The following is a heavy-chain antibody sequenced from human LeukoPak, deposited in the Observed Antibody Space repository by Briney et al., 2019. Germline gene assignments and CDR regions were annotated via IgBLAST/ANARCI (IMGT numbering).Heavy chain of an antibody. CDR2: ISGSGGRT. CDR1: GFTFSSYA. D-gene: IGHD3-22*01. J-gene: IGHJ4*02. V-gene: IGHV3-23*01. Sequence: GGSLRLSCAASGFTFSSYAMSWVRQAPEKGLEWVSTISGSGGRTYYADSVKGRFTISRDNSKNTLYLQMNGLRAEDTAVYYCAKEGWGYDSSGYFVGYFDYWGQGTLVTVSS. CDR3: AKEGWGYDSSGYFVGYFDY.